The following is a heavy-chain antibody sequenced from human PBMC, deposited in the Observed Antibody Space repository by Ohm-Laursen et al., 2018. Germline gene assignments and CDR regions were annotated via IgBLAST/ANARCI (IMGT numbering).Heavy chain of an antibody. J-gene: IGHJ4*02. CDR2: IKQDGSEK. CDR3: AKMVGAWDFFDY. D-gene: IGHD1-26*01. CDR1: GFTFRSYW. V-gene: IGHV3-7*03. Sequence: SLRLSCTATGFTFRSYWMNWVRQAPGKGLEWVANIKQDGSEKYYVDSVKGRFTISRDNAKNSLYLQMNSLRAEDTALYYCAKMVGAWDFFDYWGQGTLVTVSS.